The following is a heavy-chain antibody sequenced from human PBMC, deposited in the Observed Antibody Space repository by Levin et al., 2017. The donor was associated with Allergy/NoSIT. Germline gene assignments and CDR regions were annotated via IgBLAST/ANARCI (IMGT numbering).Heavy chain of an antibody. Sequence: TSSETLSLTCTVSGGSISSYYWSWIRQPPGKGLEWIGYIYYSGSTNYNPSLKSRVTISLDTSKNQFSLKLSSVTAADTAVYYCARVQAVPATDYYYYYGMDVWGQGTTVTVSS. J-gene: IGHJ6*02. CDR2: IYYSGST. V-gene: IGHV4-59*01. CDR1: GGSISSYY. CDR3: ARVQAVPATDYYYYYGMDV. D-gene: IGHD2-2*01.